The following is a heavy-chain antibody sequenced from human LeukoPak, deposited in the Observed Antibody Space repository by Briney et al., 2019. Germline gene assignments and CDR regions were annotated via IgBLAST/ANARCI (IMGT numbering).Heavy chain of an antibody. CDR2: ISWNSGSI. D-gene: IGHD2-15*01. J-gene: IGHJ4*02. V-gene: IGHV3-9*01. CDR3: AITKDLGGSCLDY. Sequence: SGGSLRLSCAASGFTFDDYAMHWVQQAPGKGLEWVSGISWNSGSIGYADSVKGRFTISRDNAKNSLYLQMNSLRAEDTALYYCAITKDLGGSCLDYWGQGTLVTVSS. CDR1: GFTFDDYA.